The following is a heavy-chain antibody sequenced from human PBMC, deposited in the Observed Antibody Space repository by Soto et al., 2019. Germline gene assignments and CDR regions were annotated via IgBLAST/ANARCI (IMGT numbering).Heavy chain of an antibody. D-gene: IGHD3-10*01. Sequence: GSLRLSCAVSGFTVSSNYMNWVRQAPGKGLEWVSFIYSGGNTYYADSVKGRFTISRDNSKNTLYLQMNSLRAEDTAVYYCAKVAGLVYYYGSGSPDDMDVWGQGTTVTVSS. V-gene: IGHV3-66*01. CDR2: IYSGGNT. CDR3: AKVAGLVYYYGSGSPDDMDV. CDR1: GFTVSSNY. J-gene: IGHJ6*02.